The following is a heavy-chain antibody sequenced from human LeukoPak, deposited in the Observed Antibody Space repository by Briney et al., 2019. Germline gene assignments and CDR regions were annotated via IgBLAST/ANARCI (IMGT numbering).Heavy chain of an antibody. D-gene: IGHD1-26*01. Sequence: SGPTLVRPSGTLSLTCAVSGGSISSSDWWSWVRQPPGKGLEWIGYIYYSGSTNYNPSLKSRVTISLDTSKNQFSLKLSSVTAADTAVYYCARLFSSGSYHDAFDIWGQGTMVTVSS. CDR2: IYYSGST. J-gene: IGHJ3*02. V-gene: IGHV4-4*02. CDR3: ARLFSSGSYHDAFDI. CDR1: GGSISSSDW.